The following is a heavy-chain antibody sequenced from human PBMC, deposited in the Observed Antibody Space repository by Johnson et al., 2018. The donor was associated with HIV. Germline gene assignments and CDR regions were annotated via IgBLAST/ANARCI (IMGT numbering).Heavy chain of an antibody. D-gene: IGHD6-19*01. Sequence: VQLVESGGGVVRPGGSLRLSCAASGFTFDDYGMSWVRQAPGKGLEWVSGFNWIGGSTGYADSVKGRFTISRDNAKNSLYLQMNSLRVEDTAVYYCAKDGGWPENAFDIWGQGTMVTVSS. CDR1: GFTFDDYG. J-gene: IGHJ3*02. CDR3: AKDGGWPENAFDI. V-gene: IGHV3-20*04. CDR2: FNWIGGST.